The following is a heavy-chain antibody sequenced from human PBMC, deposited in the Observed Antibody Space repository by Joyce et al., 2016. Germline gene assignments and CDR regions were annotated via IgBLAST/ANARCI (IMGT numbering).Heavy chain of an antibody. J-gene: IGHJ6*02. Sequence: QVQLVQSGAEVKKPGASVKVSCKASGYTVPGSNMHWVRQAPGQGHEWMGWINPNSGGTIYAQKFQGRVTMTRDTSISTAYMELSRLRSDDTAVYYCARDRGYCSGGSCRSPGDYYYGMDVWGQGTTVTVSS. D-gene: IGHD2-15*01. CDR2: INPNSGGT. CDR3: ARDRGYCSGGSCRSPGDYYYGMDV. CDR1: GYTVPGSN. V-gene: IGHV1-2*02.